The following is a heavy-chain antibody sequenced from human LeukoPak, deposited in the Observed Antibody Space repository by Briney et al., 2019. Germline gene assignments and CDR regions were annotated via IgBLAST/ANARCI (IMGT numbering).Heavy chain of an antibody. CDR3: AQARRVVVRGVTISRYYYYGMDV. Sequence: GGSRRLSCAAAAFTFDDFAVHWVRHAAGKGLEWVSLISGVGGRTYYADSFKGRFTISRDNSKNSLYLQMNSLRTEDTALYYCAQARRVVVRGVTISRYYYYGMDVWGQGTTVTVSS. CDR2: ISGVGGRT. J-gene: IGHJ6*02. V-gene: IGHV3-43*02. D-gene: IGHD3-10*01. CDR1: AFTFDDFA.